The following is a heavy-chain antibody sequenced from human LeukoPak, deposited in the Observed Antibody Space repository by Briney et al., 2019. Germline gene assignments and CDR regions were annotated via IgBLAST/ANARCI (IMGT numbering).Heavy chain of an antibody. CDR1: GFTFSNYD. CDR3: AKAVRTSDY. D-gene: IGHD3-10*01. J-gene: IGHJ4*02. CDR2: IRYDGSNK. V-gene: IGHV3-30*02. Sequence: PGGSLRLSCAASGFTFSNYDMHWVRQAPGKGLEWVTFIRYDGSNKFYADSVKGRFTISRDNSKNTLYLQMNSLRAEDTAVYYCAKAVRTSDYWGQGTLVTVSS.